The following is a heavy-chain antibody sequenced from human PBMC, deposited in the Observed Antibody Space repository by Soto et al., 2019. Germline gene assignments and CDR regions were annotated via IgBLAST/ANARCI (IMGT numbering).Heavy chain of an antibody. CDR1: GFTFSVYE. D-gene: IGHD2-15*01. J-gene: IGHJ4*02. V-gene: IGHV3-48*03. CDR2: ISSSATTI. CDR3: ARAFKLSGGFSWGEFDY. Sequence: PGGSLRLSCAASGFTFSVYEMNWVRQAPGKGLEWVSYISSSATTIYYADSVRGRFTISRDNARNSLYLQMNSLRAEDTAVYYCARAFKLSGGFSWGEFDYWGQETPVTVSS.